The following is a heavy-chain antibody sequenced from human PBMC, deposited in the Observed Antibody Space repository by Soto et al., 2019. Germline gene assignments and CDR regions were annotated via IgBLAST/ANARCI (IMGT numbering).Heavy chain of an antibody. J-gene: IGHJ5*02. CDR3: ARDPDYGDYVWGWFDP. Sequence: GASVKVSCKASGYTFTGYYMHWVRHAPGQGLEWMGWISAYNGNTNYAQKLQGRVTMTTDTSTSTAYMELRSLRSDDTAVYYCARDPDYGDYVWGWFDPWGQGTLVTVSS. D-gene: IGHD4-17*01. V-gene: IGHV1-18*04. CDR2: ISAYNGNT. CDR1: GYTFTGYY.